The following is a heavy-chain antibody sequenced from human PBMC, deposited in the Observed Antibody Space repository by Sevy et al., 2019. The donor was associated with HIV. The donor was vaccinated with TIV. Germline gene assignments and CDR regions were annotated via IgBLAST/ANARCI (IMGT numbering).Heavy chain of an antibody. V-gene: IGHV1-18*01. D-gene: IGHD6-13*01. Sequence: ASVKVSCKASGYTFTSYGISWVRQAPGQGLEWMGWISAYNGNTNYAQKLQGRVTMTTDTSTSTAYMELRSLRSDDTAVYYCASEGAWWAAAGWFDPWGQGTLVTVSS. J-gene: IGHJ5*02. CDR2: ISAYNGNT. CDR1: GYTFTSYG. CDR3: ASEGAWWAAAGWFDP.